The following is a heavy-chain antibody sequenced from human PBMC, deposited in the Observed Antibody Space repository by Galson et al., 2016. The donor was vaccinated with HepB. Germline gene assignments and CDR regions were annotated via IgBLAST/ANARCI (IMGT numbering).Heavy chain of an antibody. J-gene: IGHJ6*03. V-gene: IGHV6-1*01. CDR3: ARGGGSGNYFYYHYHMDV. Sequence: CAISGDSVSNNGVAWNWIRRSPSRGLEWLGRAYYRSNFYYDYATSVKSRITINADTSKNQLSVQLNSVTPDDTAVYYCARGGGSGNYFYYHYHMDVWGQGTTVTVSS. CDR2: AYYRSNFYY. D-gene: IGHD3-10*01. CDR1: GDSVSNNGVA.